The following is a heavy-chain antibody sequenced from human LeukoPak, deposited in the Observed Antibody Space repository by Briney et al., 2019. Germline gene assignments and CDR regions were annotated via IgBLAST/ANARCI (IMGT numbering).Heavy chain of an antibody. CDR3: ARTVGYGDYSWFDP. Sequence: GGSLRLSCAASGFTVSSNYMSWVRQAPGKGLEWVSIIFSSNNTYYADSVKGRFTISRDNSKNTLYLQMNSLRAEDTAVYYCARTVGYGDYSWFDPWGQGTLVTVPS. J-gene: IGHJ5*02. CDR1: GFTVSSNY. D-gene: IGHD4-17*01. V-gene: IGHV3-53*01. CDR2: IFSSNNT.